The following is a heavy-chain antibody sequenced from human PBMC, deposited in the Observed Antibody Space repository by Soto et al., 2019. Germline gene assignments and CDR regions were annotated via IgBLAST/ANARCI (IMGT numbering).Heavy chain of an antibody. J-gene: IGHJ4*02. CDR1: GGSITRLH. D-gene: IGHD3-16*02. CDR3: ARAVIGATRFDS. CDR2: VYYTGSA. Sequence: SETLSLTCSVSGGSITRLHWSWLRQPPGKGPEGIGYVYYTGSATYNPSLKSRVTISVDTSKNRFSLKLSSVTAADTAVYYCARAVIGATRFDSWGQGALVTVSS. V-gene: IGHV4-59*11.